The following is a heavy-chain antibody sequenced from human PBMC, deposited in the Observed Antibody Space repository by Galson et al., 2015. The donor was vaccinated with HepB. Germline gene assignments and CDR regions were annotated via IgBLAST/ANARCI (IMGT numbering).Heavy chain of an antibody. V-gene: IGHV4-34*01. CDR2: INHSGST. Sequence: ETLSLTCAAYGGSFSGYYWSWIRQPPGKGLEWIGEINHSGSTNYNPSLKSRVTISVDTSKNQFSLKLSSVTAADTAVYYCARGGKAARTFDYWGQGTLVTVSS. J-gene: IGHJ4*02. D-gene: IGHD6-6*01. CDR1: GGSFSGYY. CDR3: ARGGKAARTFDY.